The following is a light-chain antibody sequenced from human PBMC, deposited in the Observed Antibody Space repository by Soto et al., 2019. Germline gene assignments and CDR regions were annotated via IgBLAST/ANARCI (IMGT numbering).Light chain of an antibody. CDR1: QSVRTN. CDR2: GAS. Sequence: EIVMTQSPATLSVSPGDRATLSCRASQSVRTNLAWYQQKPGQAPRLLLYGASTRATGIPARFSGSGSGTEFTLTISSLQSEDLAVYYCQQYNDWPPLTFGGGTKVEIK. V-gene: IGKV3-15*01. CDR3: QQYNDWPPLT. J-gene: IGKJ4*01.